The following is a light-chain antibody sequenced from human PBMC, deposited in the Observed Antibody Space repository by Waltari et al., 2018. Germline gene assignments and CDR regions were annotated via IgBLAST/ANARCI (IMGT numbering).Light chain of an antibody. CDR2: KNI. CDR3: QSYDDSLSGYV. Sequence: QSVLTQPPSVSGAPGQRVTISCTGSSSNIGAGHAVPWYQQLPGRAPRPLLSKNINRPSGVPDRISGSTSGTSASLVITGLQAEDEAEFYCQSYDDSLSGYVFGGGTKLTVL. V-gene: IGLV1-40*01. J-gene: IGLJ3*02. CDR1: SSNIGAGHA.